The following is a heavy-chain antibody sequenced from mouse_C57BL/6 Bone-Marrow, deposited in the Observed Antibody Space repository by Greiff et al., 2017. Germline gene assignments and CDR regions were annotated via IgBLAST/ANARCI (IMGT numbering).Heavy chain of an antibody. D-gene: IGHD2-2*01. V-gene: IGHV1-82*01. CDR3: AGGRYAYDVGRYYCAMDY. J-gene: IGHJ4*01. Sequence: VQLQQSGPELVKPGASVKISCKASGYAFSSSWMNWVKQRPGKGLEWIGRIYPGDGDTNYNGKFKGKATLTADKSSSNAYLQLSSLTSEDSAVYFCAGGRYAYDVGRYYCAMDYWGQGTSVTVSS. CDR1: GYAFSSSW. CDR2: IYPGDGDT.